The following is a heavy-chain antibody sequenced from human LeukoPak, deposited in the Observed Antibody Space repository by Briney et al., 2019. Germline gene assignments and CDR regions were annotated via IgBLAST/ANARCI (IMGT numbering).Heavy chain of an antibody. Sequence: SETLSLTCTGSGDSISGRSYYWGWIRQTPGKGLEWIGSAYYAGSSYYNPSLQSRATISIDTSRRQFSLELTSVTAADTAVYYCARQRKWELRAYYFDFWGQGTLVTVSS. CDR2: AYYAGSS. V-gene: IGHV4-39*01. CDR3: ARQRKWELRAYYFDF. D-gene: IGHD1-26*01. J-gene: IGHJ4*02. CDR1: GDSISGRSYY.